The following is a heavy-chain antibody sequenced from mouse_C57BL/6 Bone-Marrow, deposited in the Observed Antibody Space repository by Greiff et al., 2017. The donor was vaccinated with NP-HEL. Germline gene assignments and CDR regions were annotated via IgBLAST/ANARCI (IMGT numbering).Heavy chain of an antibody. J-gene: IGHJ1*03. D-gene: IGHD2-3*01. V-gene: IGHV1-82*01. Sequence: VQLQQSGPELVKPGASVKISCKASGYAFSSSWMNWVKQRPGKGLEWIGRIYPGDGDTNYNGKFKGKATLTADKSSSTAYMQLSSLTSEDSAVYFCARVPYDGYYFYWYFDVWGTGTTVTVSS. CDR1: GYAFSSSW. CDR3: ARVPYDGYYFYWYFDV. CDR2: IYPGDGDT.